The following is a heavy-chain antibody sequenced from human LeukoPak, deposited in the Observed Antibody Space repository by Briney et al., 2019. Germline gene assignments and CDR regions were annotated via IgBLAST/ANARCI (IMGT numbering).Heavy chain of an antibody. CDR3: AKDGEYYYDSSCYYEGADY. J-gene: IGHJ4*02. CDR2: ISGSGGST. D-gene: IGHD3-22*01. V-gene: IGHV3-23*01. CDR1: GFTFSSYA. Sequence: PGGSLRLSCAASGFTFSSYAMSWVRQAPGKGLEWVSAISGSGGSTYYADSVKGRFTISRDNSKNTLYLQMNSLRAEDTAVYYCAKDGEYYYDSSCYYEGADYWGQGTLVTVSS.